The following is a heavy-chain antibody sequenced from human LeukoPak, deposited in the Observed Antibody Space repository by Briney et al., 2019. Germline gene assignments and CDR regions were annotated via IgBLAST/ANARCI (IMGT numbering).Heavy chain of an antibody. CDR3: ARVGGYYYVLDY. V-gene: IGHV3-30*03. J-gene: IGHJ4*02. CDR1: GFTFSTYG. CDR2: IAFHGSTK. Sequence: PGGSLRLSCAASGFTFSTYGMHWVRQAPGQGLEWVAVIAFHGSTKYYADSVKDPFTISRDNSMNTLYLQMNRRRAEDTAVYYCARVGGYYYVLDYWGQGTLVTVSS. D-gene: IGHD3-22*01.